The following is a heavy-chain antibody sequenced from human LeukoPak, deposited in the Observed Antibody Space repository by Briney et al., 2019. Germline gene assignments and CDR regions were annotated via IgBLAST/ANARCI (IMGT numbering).Heavy chain of an antibody. CDR1: GYTFTSYG. V-gene: IGHV1-18*01. CDR2: ISAYNGNT. CDR3: ARDIAAAGTVGWFDP. Sequence: GASVKVSCKASGYTFTSYGISWVRQAPGQGLEWMGWISAYNGNTNYAQKLQGRVTMTTDTSTSTAYMELRSLRSDDTAVYYCARDIAAAGTVGWFDPWGQGALVTVSS. D-gene: IGHD6-13*01. J-gene: IGHJ5*02.